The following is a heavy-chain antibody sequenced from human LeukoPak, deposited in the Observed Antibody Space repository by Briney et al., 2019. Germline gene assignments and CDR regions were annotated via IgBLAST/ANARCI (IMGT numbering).Heavy chain of an antibody. Sequence: PGRSPRLSCTGSGFXFSTYAMHWVRQAPGKGLEWVAVISSDGTKKYYADSVKGRFTISRDNSKDMLYLQMNSLRVDDTAVYYCARDRSGYANDAFDFWGQGTMVTVSS. D-gene: IGHD3-3*01. CDR3: ARDRSGYANDAFDF. CDR2: ISSDGTKK. CDR1: GFXFSTYA. V-gene: IGHV3-30-3*01. J-gene: IGHJ3*01.